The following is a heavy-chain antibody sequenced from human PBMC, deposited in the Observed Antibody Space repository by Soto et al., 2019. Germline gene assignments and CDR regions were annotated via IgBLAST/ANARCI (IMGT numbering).Heavy chain of an antibody. D-gene: IGHD7-27*01. J-gene: IGHJ6*02. V-gene: IGHV3-48*02. Sequence: EVQLVESGGGLVQPGGSLRLSCAASGFTFSSYSMNWVRQAPGKGLEWVSYISSSRSTIYYADSVKGRFTISSDNAKTSMYLQMNSLRDEDTAVYYCARGNWGPYYDYCMDVCGQGTTVTVSS. CDR3: ARGNWGPYYDYCMDV. CDR2: ISSSRSTI. CDR1: GFTFSSYS.